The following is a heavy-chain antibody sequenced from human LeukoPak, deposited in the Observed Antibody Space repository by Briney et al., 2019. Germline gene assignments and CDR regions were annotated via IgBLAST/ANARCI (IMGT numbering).Heavy chain of an antibody. CDR2: IRYEGSNK. CDR1: GFTFGSYG. Sequence: PGGSLRLSCGASGFTFGSYGMHWVRQAPGKGLEWVAFIRYEGSNKYYADSVKGRFTISRDNSKNTLYLQMNSLRAEDTAVYYCAELGITMIGGVWGKGTTVTISS. J-gene: IGHJ6*04. V-gene: IGHV3-30*02. CDR3: AELGITMIGGV. D-gene: IGHD3-10*02.